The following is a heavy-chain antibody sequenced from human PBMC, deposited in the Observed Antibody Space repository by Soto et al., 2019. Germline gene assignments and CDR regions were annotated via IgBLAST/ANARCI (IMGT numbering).Heavy chain of an antibody. CDR3: ANSVAGGVIGALDI. J-gene: IGHJ3*02. CDR2: ISGSGGST. Sequence: EVQLLESGGGLVQPGGSLRLSCAASGFTFSSYAMSWVRQAPGKGLEWVSAISGSGGSTYYAASVKGRFTISRDNSKNPLYLQMNSLRAEDTAVYYCANSVAGGVIGALDIWGPGTMVTVSS. CDR1: GFTFSSYA. V-gene: IGHV3-23*01. D-gene: IGHD6-19*01.